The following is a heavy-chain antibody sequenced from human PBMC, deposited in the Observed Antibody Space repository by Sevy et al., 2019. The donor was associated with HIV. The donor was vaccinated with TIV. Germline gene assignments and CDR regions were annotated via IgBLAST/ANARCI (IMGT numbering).Heavy chain of an antibody. CDR2: INQDATAN. CDR3: VRAIATVDSF. CDR1: GFKFNSYW. V-gene: IGHV3-7*01. Sequence: GGSLRLSCVASGFKFNSYWMLGVRQAPGKGLEWVANINQDATANFYADSVRGRFIISRDNVRNSVSLQMNILRVEDTALYYCVRAIATVDSFWGQGTLVTVSS. J-gene: IGHJ4*02. D-gene: IGHD6-13*01.